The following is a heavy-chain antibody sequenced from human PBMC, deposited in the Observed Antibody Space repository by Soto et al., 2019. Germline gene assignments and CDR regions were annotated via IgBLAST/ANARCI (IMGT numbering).Heavy chain of an antibody. CDR2: ISSSGSTI. V-gene: IGHV3-11*01. J-gene: IGHJ4*02. D-gene: IGHD6-19*01. CDR3: ARVERTQAQWLALPVVW. Sequence: QVQLVESGGGLVKPGGSLRLSCAASGFTFSDYYMSWIRQAPGKGLEWVSYISSSGSTIYYADSVKGRFTISRDNAKHSLYLQMNSLRAEDTAVYYCARVERTQAQWLALPVVWWGQGTLVTVSS. CDR1: GFTFSDYY.